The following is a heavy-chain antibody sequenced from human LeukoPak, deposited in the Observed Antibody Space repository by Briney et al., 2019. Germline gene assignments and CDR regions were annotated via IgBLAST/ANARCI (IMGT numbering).Heavy chain of an antibody. V-gene: IGHV3-48*01. CDR3: ARGVSSSWLRYYYYYGMDV. Sequence: GGSLRLSCAASGFTFSSYSMNWVRQAPGKGLEWVSYISSSSSTIYYADSVKGRFTISRDNAKNSLYLQMNSLRAEDTAVYYCARGVSSSWLRYYYYYGMDVWGQGTTVTVSS. CDR1: GFTFSSYS. CDR2: ISSSSSTI. D-gene: IGHD6-13*01. J-gene: IGHJ6*02.